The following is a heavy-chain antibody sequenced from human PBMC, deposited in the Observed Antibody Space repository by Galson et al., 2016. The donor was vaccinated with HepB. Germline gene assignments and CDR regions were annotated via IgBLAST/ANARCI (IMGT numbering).Heavy chain of an antibody. D-gene: IGHD2-15*01. J-gene: IGHJ4*02. CDR2: MKEDESAK. Sequence: SLRLSCAASGFIFNDYWMAWVRQAPGKGLEWVANMKEDESAKHYADSVKGRFTISRDNAKNALYLQMTGLRADDMAVYYCARDYLCSLDYWGQGALVTVSS. V-gene: IGHV3-7*04. CDR3: ARDYLCSLDY. CDR1: GFIFNDYW.